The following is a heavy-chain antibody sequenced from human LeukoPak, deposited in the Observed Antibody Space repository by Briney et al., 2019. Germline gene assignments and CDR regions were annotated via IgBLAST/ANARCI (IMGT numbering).Heavy chain of an antibody. CDR3: ARGWKDV. CDR1: GFTFSSLT. D-gene: IGHD1-1*01. V-gene: IGHV3-21*01. CDR2: ISSSGTYI. J-gene: IGHJ6*04. Sequence: GGSLRLSCAASGFTFSSLTMNWVRQAPGKGLEWVSSISSSGTYIYYADSVMGRFTISRDNAKNSLYLQMNSLRAEDTAVYYCARGWKDVWGKGTTVTVSS.